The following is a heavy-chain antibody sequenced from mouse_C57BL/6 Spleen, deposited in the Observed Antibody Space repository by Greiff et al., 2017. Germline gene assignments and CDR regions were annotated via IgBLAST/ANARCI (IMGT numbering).Heavy chain of an antibody. Sequence: VQLQQSGPELVKPGASVKISCKASGYTFTDYYMNWVKQSHGQSLEWIGDINPNNGGTRYNQKFKGKATLTVDNSSSTAYMELRSLTSVDSAVYACARPILGRGFAYWGQGTLVTVSA. V-gene: IGHV1-26*01. CDR3: ARPILGRGFAY. D-gene: IGHD4-1*01. CDR2: INPNNGGT. CDR1: GYTFTDYY. J-gene: IGHJ3*01.